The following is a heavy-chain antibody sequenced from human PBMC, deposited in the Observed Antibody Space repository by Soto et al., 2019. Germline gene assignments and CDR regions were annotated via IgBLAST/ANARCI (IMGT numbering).Heavy chain of an antibody. V-gene: IGHV3-23*01. CDR3: ARWSYLDY. Sequence: GGPLRLSSPASGFTFSGFAMSWVRQAPGKGLDWVSAISGSGGSTYSADSVKGRFSISRDTSQSTLYLQMNSLRADETAMYYCARWSYLDYWGQRTRVTVSS. D-gene: IGHD3-3*01. CDR1: GFTFSGFA. J-gene: IGHJ4*02. CDR2: ISGSGGST.